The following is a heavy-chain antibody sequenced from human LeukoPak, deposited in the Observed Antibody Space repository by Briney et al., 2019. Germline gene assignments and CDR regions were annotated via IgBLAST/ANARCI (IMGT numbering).Heavy chain of an antibody. CDR3: ARVGSSGWYTWFDP. J-gene: IGHJ5*02. D-gene: IGHD6-19*01. Sequence: PSETLSLTCTVSGGSISSSNYYWGWIRQPPGKGLEWIGSIYYSGSTYYNPSLKSRVTISVDTSKNQVSLKLSSVTAADTAVYYCARVGSSGWYTWFDPWGQGTLVTVSS. V-gene: IGHV4-39*01. CDR2: IYYSGST. CDR1: GGSISSSNYY.